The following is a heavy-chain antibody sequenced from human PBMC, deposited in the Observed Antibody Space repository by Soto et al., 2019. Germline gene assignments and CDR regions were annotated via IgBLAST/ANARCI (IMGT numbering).Heavy chain of an antibody. J-gene: IGHJ4*02. Sequence: ASVKVSCKASGYTFTSYGSSWVRQAPGQGLEWMGWISAYNGNTNYAQKLQGRVTMTTDTSTSTAYMELRSLRSDDTAVYYCARVLVRYSSGWYGYFDYWGQGTLVTVSS. CDR3: ARVLVRYSSGWYGYFDY. CDR1: GYTFTSYG. D-gene: IGHD6-19*01. CDR2: ISAYNGNT. V-gene: IGHV1-18*01.